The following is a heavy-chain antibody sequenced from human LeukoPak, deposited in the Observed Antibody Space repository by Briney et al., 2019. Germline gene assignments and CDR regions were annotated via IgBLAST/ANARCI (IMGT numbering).Heavy chain of an antibody. CDR1: GGSISSGDYY. Sequence: SETLSLTCTVSGGSISSGDYYWSWIRQPPGKGLEWIVYIYYSGSTYYNPSLKSRVTISVDTSKNQFSLKLSSVTAADTAVYYCAREDGYDSSGYYDSYWGQGTLVTVSS. J-gene: IGHJ4*02. D-gene: IGHD3-22*01. CDR3: AREDGYDSSGYYDSY. V-gene: IGHV4-30-4*01. CDR2: IYYSGST.